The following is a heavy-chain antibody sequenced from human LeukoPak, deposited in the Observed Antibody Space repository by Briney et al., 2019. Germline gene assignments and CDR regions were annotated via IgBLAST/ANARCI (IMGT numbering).Heavy chain of an antibody. CDR3: ARRSWLALDY. J-gene: IGHJ4*02. CDR2: IKQDGFET. V-gene: IGHV3-7*03. Sequence: GGSLRLSCVASGFSFSTYVMNWVRQAPGKGLEWVANIKQDGFETNYVGSVKGRFTIPRDNAKNSLYLQMNSLRAEDTAVYYCARRSWLALDYWGQGTLVTVSS. D-gene: IGHD6-19*01. CDR1: GFSFSTYV.